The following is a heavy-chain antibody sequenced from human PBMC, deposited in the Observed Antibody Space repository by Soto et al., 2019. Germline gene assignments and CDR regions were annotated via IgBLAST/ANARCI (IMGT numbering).Heavy chain of an antibody. CDR1: GFTFSSYW. V-gene: IGHV3-7*01. Sequence: GGSLRLSCAASGFTFSSYWMSWVRQAPGKGLEWVANIKQDGSEKYYVDSVKGRFTISRDNAKNSLYLQMNSLRAEDTAVYYCAREFLYYYYYYGMDVWGQGTTVTVSS. D-gene: IGHD3-16*01. CDR3: AREFLYYYYYYGMDV. CDR2: IKQDGSEK. J-gene: IGHJ6*02.